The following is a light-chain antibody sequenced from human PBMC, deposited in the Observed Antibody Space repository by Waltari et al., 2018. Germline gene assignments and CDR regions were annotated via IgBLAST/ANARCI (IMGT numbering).Light chain of an antibody. V-gene: IGKV3-15*01. Sequence: EIVMTQSPASLSLSPGERASLSCRARQSISTNLAWYQQIPGQAPRLLIYGTYTRATGIPARFSGSVSGSEFTLTISSLQSEDFGVYYCQQYNDWPPWTFGQGTKVEIK. CDR1: QSISTN. J-gene: IGKJ1*01. CDR2: GTY. CDR3: QQYNDWPPWT.